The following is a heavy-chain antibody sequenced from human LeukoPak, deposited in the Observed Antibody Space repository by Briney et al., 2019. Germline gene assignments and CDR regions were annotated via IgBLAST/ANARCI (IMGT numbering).Heavy chain of an antibody. CDR3: AMRGLDDGDYAPYYYYGMDV. D-gene: IGHD4-17*01. V-gene: IGHV4-59*01. Sequence: PSETLSLTCAVYVGSFSGYYWSWIRQPPGKGLEWIGYIYYSGSTNYNPSLKSRVTISVDTSKNQFSLKLSSVTAADTAVYYCAMRGLDDGDYAPYYYYGMDVWGQGTTVTVSS. CDR1: VGSFSGYY. J-gene: IGHJ6*02. CDR2: IYYSGST.